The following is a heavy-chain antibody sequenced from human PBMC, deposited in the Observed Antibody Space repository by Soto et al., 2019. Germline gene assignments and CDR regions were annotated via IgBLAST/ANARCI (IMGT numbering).Heavy chain of an antibody. D-gene: IGHD3-10*01. CDR1: GYTLTELS. J-gene: IGHJ6*02. V-gene: IGHV1-24*01. CDR3: ATRSPSYYYGSGSYRFYYYGMDV. Sequence: GASVKVSCKVSGYTLTELSMHWVRQAPGKGLEWMGGLDPEDGEAIYAQKFQGRVTMTEDTSTDTAYMELSSLRSEDTAVYYCATRSPSYYYGSGSYRFYYYGMDVWGQGTTVTVSS. CDR2: LDPEDGEA.